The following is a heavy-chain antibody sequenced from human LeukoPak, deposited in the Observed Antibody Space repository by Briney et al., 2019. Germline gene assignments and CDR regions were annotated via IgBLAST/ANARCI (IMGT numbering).Heavy chain of an antibody. Sequence: PSQTLSLTCAISGDIVSSNTATWDWIRQSPSRGLEWLGRTYYRSKWFSDYALSVKSRIMINPDTSKNQFSLHLNSVIPEDTAIYYCARVRITMIVPEYFDFWGQGTLVTVSS. D-gene: IGHD3-22*01. CDR3: ARVRITMIVPEYFDF. J-gene: IGHJ4*02. CDR1: GDIVSSNTAT. CDR2: TYYRSKWFS. V-gene: IGHV6-1*01.